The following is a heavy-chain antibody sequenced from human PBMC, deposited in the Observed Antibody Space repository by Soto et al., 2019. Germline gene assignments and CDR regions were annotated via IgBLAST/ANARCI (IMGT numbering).Heavy chain of an antibody. Sequence: QVQLVQSGAEVKKPGASVKLSCKTSGFTFTHYYIHWVRQAPGQGLEWLAIINPASGSTNYAHDFQGRVTLTMNTSAATVYMELRGLRVEYAAIFYCARDLAAGDHWGQGTMVTVSS. D-gene: IGHD6-13*01. J-gene: IGHJ4*02. CDR1: GFTFTHYY. CDR3: ARDLAAGDH. V-gene: IGHV1-46*01. CDR2: INPASGST.